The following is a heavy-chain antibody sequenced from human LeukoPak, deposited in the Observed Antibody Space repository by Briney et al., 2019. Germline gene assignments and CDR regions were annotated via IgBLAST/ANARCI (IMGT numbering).Heavy chain of an antibody. Sequence: GSLRLSCAASGFTFSSYSMNWVRQAPGKGLEWIGSIYYSGSTYYNPSLKSRVTISVDTSKNQFSLKLSSVTAADTAVYYCARDLGYSGFDWAPWGQGTLVTVSS. CDR3: ARDLGYSGFDWAP. CDR2: IYYSGST. D-gene: IGHD5-12*01. CDR1: GFTFSSYS. J-gene: IGHJ5*02. V-gene: IGHV4-39*07.